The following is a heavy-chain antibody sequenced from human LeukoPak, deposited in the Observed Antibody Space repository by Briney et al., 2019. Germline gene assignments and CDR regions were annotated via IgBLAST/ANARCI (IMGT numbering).Heavy chain of an antibody. CDR1: GFTLSSYV. CDR3: AKDSSGCSSASCYFHY. J-gene: IGHJ4*02. D-gene: IGHD2-2*01. Sequence: GGSLRLSCAASGFTLSSYVMSWVRQAPGKGLEWVLSISGSGDTTYYADSVKGRFTTSRDNSKNTLYLQMNSLRVEDTAVYFCAKDSSGCSSASCYFHYWGQGTLVTVSS. V-gene: IGHV3-23*01. CDR2: ISGSGDTT.